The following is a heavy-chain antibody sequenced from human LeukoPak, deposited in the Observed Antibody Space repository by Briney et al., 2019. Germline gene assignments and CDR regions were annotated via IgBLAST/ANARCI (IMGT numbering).Heavy chain of an antibody. D-gene: IGHD3-10*01. V-gene: IGHV4-39*01. CDR2: IYYSGST. CDR1: GGSISSSSYY. CDR3: ARGLLWFGELFSPRGNWFDP. Sequence: SETLSLTCTVSGGSISSSSYYWGWIRQPPGKGLEWIGSIYYSGSTYYNPSLKSRVTISVDTSKNQFSLKLSSVTAADTAVYYCARGLLWFGELFSPRGNWFDPWGQGTLVTGSS. J-gene: IGHJ5*02.